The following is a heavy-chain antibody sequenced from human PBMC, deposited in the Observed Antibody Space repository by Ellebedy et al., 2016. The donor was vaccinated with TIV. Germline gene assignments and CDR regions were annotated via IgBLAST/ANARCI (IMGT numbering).Heavy chain of an antibody. CDR3: TTTMYYYDSVGYTTGDVLDI. CDR2: IKSKTDGEST. Sequence: PAGSLRLSCAASGFTFSNVWMHCVRHAPGQGLEGVGRIKSKTDGESTEYAAPVKGRFTISRDDSKNTLYLQMNSLKTEDTAVYYCTTTMYYYDSVGYTTGDVLDIWGQGTMVTVSS. J-gene: IGHJ3*02. D-gene: IGHD3-22*01. CDR1: GFTFSNVW. V-gene: IGHV3-15*07.